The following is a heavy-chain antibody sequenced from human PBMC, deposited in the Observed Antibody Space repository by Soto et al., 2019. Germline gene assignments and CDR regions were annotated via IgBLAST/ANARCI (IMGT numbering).Heavy chain of an antibody. Sequence: QVQLVPSGAEVKKPGSSVKVSCQASGGTFSSYAISWVRQAPGQGLEWMGGIIPIFGTANYAQKFQCRVTITADEFTSTAYMELSSLSSEDTAVYYCATPTPIVVVPAATDAFDIWGQGTMVTVSS. CDR3: ATPTPIVVVPAATDAFDI. CDR2: IIPIFGTA. D-gene: IGHD2-2*01. V-gene: IGHV1-69*01. J-gene: IGHJ3*02. CDR1: GGTFSSYA.